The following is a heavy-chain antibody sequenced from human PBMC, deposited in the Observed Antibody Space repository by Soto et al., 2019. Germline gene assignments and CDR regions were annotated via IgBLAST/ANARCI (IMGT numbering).Heavy chain of an antibody. D-gene: IGHD7-27*01. J-gene: IGHJ5*02. CDR2: INHSGST. CDR1: GGSFSGYY. Sequence: SETLSLTCTVSGGSFSGYYWSWIRQPPGKGLEWIGEINHSGSTNYNPPLKSRVTISVDTSKNQFSLKLSSVTAADTAVYYCARVPGPWGQGTLVTVSS. V-gene: IGHV4-34*01. CDR3: ARVPGP.